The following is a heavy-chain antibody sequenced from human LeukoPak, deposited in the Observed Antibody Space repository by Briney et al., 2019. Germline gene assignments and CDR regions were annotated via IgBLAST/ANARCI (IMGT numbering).Heavy chain of an antibody. CDR1: GYTFTSYY. D-gene: IGHD3-22*01. Sequence: GASVKVSCNASGYTFTSYYMHWVRQAPGQGLEWMGIINPSGGSTSYAQPFQGKVTMTRATSTSTVYMELSSLSSEDPAVYYCARDPANYYDSSGYPLNWFDPWGQGTLVTVSS. J-gene: IGHJ5*02. CDR2: INPSGGST. CDR3: ARDPANYYDSSGYPLNWFDP. V-gene: IGHV1-46*01.